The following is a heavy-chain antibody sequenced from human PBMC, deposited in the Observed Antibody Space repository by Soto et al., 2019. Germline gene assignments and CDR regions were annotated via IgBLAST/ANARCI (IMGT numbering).Heavy chain of an antibody. J-gene: IGHJ5*02. V-gene: IGHV1-69*01. CDR1: GDSFSKYT. CDR3: ARGRGLYNGGRSQLDA. CDR2: FIPRFGTT. D-gene: IGHD1-1*01. Sequence: QVQLVQSGAEVKKPGSSVRVSCKTSGDSFSKYTVNWVRQAPRQGLEWMGGFIPRFGTTNFAPTLQGRVTITSEQSINTVYMELRSLRSEDTALSYCARGRGLYNGGRSQLDAWGQGTLVTVSS.